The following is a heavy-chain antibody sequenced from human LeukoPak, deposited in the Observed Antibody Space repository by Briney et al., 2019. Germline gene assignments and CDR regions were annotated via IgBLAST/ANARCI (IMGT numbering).Heavy chain of an antibody. CDR1: GYTLTELS. V-gene: IGHV1-24*01. Sequence: ASVKVSCKVSGYTLTELSMHWVRQAPGKGLEWMGGFDPEDGETIYAQKFQGRVTMTEDTSTDTAYMELSSLRSEDTAVYYCARGQRFLEWLSGRSFGGADNWFDPWGQGTLVTVSS. D-gene: IGHD3-3*01. CDR2: FDPEDGET. J-gene: IGHJ5*02. CDR3: ARGQRFLEWLSGRSFGGADNWFDP.